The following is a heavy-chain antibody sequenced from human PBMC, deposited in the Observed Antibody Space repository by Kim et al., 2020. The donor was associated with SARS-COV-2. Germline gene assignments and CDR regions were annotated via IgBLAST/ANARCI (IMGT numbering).Heavy chain of an antibody. CDR3: ARSVPARGEWLSYFDY. D-gene: IGHD3-3*01. V-gene: IGHV3-30*01. Sequence: VKGRFTISRDNSKNTLYLQMNSLRAEDTAVYYCARSVPARGEWLSYFDYWGQGTLVTVSS. J-gene: IGHJ4*02.